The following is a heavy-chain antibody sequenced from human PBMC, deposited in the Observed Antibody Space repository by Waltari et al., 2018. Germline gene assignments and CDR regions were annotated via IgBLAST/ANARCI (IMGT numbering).Heavy chain of an antibody. D-gene: IGHD6-19*01. CDR3: ASELGIAVAGTTFNY. V-gene: IGHV4-61*02. CDR1: GGSISSGSYY. J-gene: IGHJ4*02. Sequence: QVQLQESGPGLVKPSQTLSLTCTVSGGSISSGSYYWSWIRQPAGKGLEWIGRIYTSGRPTYNPSLKDRVTISVDTSKNQFSLKLSSVTAADTAVYYCASELGIAVAGTTFNYWGQGTLVTVSS. CDR2: IYTSGRP.